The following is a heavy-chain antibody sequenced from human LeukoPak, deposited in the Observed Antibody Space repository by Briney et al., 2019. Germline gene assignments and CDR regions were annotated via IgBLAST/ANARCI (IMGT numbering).Heavy chain of an antibody. V-gene: IGHV4-39*01. CDR3: ASLGRSDSLGAFDI. CDR2: IYYSGST. D-gene: IGHD3-16*01. J-gene: IGHJ3*02. Sequence: SETLSLTCTVSGGSISSSSYYWGWIRQPPGKGLEWIGSIYYSGSTYYNPSLKSRVTISVDTSKNQFSLKLSSVTAADTAVYYCASLGRSDSLGAFDIWGQGTMVTVSS. CDR1: GGSISSSSYY.